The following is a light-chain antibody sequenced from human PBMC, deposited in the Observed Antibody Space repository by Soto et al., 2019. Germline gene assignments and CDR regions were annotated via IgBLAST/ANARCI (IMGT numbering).Light chain of an antibody. Sequence: DIVMTQSPLSLPVTPGEPASISCRSSQSLLHSNGYNYLHWYLQKPGQSPQLVIYLGSNRASGVPDRFSGSGSGTDFTLKISRVEAEDVGVYYCMQALQTPWTFGQGTKVEIK. CDR3: MQALQTPWT. CDR1: QSLLHSNGYNY. J-gene: IGKJ1*01. CDR2: LGS. V-gene: IGKV2-28*01.